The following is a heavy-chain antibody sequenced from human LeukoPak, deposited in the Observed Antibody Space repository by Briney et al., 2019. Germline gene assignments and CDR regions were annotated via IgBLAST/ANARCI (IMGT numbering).Heavy chain of an antibody. J-gene: IGHJ3*02. CDR3: AKQFLGYKELDI. V-gene: IGHV3-23*01. CDR1: GFTFSSYA. D-gene: IGHD1-1*01. CDR2: ISGSGGST. Sequence: PGGSLRLSCAASGFTFSSYAMSWVRQAPGEGLEGVSAISGSGGSTYYADSVKGRFTISRDNSKNTLYLQMNSLRAEDTAVYYCAKQFLGYKELDIWGQGTMVTVSS.